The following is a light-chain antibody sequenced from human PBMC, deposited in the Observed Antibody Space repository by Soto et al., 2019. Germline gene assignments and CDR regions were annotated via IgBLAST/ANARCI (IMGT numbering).Light chain of an antibody. J-gene: IGKJ1*01. CDR3: QQRYSWLRA. Sequence: EVVVTQSPDTLSLSPGETATLSCRASQSVSSSVAWYQHKPGQSPRLVVYSGDKRAPGNPPRFSGSGSGTDFTLTISSLESDDFAIYYCQQRYSWLRAFGPGTKVDIK. CDR1: QSVSSS. V-gene: IGKV3-11*01. CDR2: SGD.